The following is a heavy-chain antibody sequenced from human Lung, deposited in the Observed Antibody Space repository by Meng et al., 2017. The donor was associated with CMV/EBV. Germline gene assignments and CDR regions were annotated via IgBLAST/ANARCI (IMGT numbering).Heavy chain of an antibody. CDR2: IDHNGSP. CDR3: TRGPMRSWFDP. V-gene: IGHV4-34*01. CDR1: GGSFSNYY. J-gene: IGHJ5*02. Sequence: SETLSLTCAVYGGSFSNYYWTWIRQSPGKGLTWIGEIDHNGSPNYSPSLKSRVTMSVDTSNNHFSLKLTSVTAADSGVYYCTRGPMRSWFDPWGHGTLVTVSS.